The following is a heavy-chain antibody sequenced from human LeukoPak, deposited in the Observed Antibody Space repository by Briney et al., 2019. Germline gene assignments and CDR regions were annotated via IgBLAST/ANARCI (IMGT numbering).Heavy chain of an antibody. CDR3: ARGRITMVRGVPYFDY. CDR1: GGSISSGGYY. CDR2: IYYSGST. J-gene: IGHJ4*02. D-gene: IGHD3-10*01. V-gene: IGHV4-31*03. Sequence: SETLSFTCTVSGGSISSGGYYWSWIRQHPGKGLEWIAYIYYSGSTYYNPSLKSRVTISVDTSKNQFSLKLSSVTAADTAVYYCARGRITMVRGVPYFDYWGQGTLVTVSS.